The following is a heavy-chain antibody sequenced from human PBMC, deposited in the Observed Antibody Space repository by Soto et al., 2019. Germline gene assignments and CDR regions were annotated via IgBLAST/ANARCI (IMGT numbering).Heavy chain of an antibody. CDR3: ARASRNCTNGVCLGEFDY. CDR2: ISYDGASK. D-gene: IGHD2-8*01. Sequence: QVHLVESGGAVVQPGRSLRLSCAASKFTFSTYAIHWVRRPPGKGLEWVTTISYDGASKYYADSVKGRFTISRDDSKNTLYLQMSSLRTEDTAVYYCARASRNCTNGVCLGEFDYWGQGTLVSVSS. J-gene: IGHJ4*02. CDR1: KFTFSTYA. V-gene: IGHV3-30-3*01.